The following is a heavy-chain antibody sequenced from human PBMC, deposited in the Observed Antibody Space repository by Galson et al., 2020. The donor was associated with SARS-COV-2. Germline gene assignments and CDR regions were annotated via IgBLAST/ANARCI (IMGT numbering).Heavy chain of an antibody. D-gene: IGHD3-16*01. CDR3: ARSITLGAITVIGAFDI. J-gene: IGHJ3*02. CDR2: LYSGGST. Sequence: TGGSLRLSCSTSGITVSNTYMNWVRQAPGRGLEWVSILYSGGSTYYADSVRGRFTISRDTSKNTLYLQMNNLRAEDTAVYYCARSITLGAITVIGAFDIWGQGTTVTVSS. V-gene: IGHV3-66*01. CDR1: GITVSNTY.